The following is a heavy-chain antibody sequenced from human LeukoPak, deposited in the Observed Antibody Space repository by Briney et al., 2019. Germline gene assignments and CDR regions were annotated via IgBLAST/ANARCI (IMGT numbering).Heavy chain of an antibody. V-gene: IGHV3-21*01. CDR2: ISSSSSYI. CDR1: GFTFSSYS. CDR3: ARVGDCSCGSCSAWIFDY. D-gene: IGHD2-15*01. Sequence: GGSLRLSCAASGFTFSSYSMNWVRQAPGKGLEWVSSISSSSSYIYYADSVKGRFTIPRDNAKNSLYLQMNSLRAEDTAVYYCARVGDCSCGSCSAWIFDYWGQGTLVTVSS. J-gene: IGHJ4*02.